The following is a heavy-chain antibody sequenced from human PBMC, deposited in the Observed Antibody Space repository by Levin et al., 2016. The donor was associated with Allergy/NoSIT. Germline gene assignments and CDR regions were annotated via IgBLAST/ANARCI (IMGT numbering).Heavy chain of an antibody. CDR1: GGSINDGNYY. Sequence: SETLSLTCIVSGGSINDGNYYWSWIRQPPGKGLEWIGYISNSGSTSYNPSLKSRVTMSIDTSKNQFSLNLTSVTAADTAIYYCAKDRHHSEGMDVWGQGTTVTVSS. V-gene: IGHV4-30-4*01. CDR2: ISNSGST. CDR3: AKDRHHSEGMDV. D-gene: IGHD2-21*01. J-gene: IGHJ6*02.